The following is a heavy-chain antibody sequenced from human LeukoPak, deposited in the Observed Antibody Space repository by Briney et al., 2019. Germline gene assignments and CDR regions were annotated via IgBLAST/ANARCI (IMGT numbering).Heavy chain of an antibody. D-gene: IGHD2-15*01. J-gene: IGHJ6*03. CDR1: GGSISSSSYY. CDR3: ARGYCSGGSCYSYYYYNYMDV. V-gene: IGHV4-39*07. CDR2: IHYSGST. Sequence: PSETLSLTCTVSGGSISSSSYYWGWIRQPPGKGLEWIGSIHYSGSTNYNPSLKSRVTISVDTSENQFSLKLSPVTAADTAVYYCARGYCSGGSCYSYYYYNYMDVWGKGTTVTVSS.